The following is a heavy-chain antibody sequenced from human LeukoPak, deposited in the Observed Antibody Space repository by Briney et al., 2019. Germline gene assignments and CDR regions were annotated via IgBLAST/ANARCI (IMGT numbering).Heavy chain of an antibody. CDR2: ISGSGDMT. D-gene: IGHD2-2*01. Sequence: GGSLRLSSAASGFTFSSYAMSWVRQAPGKRLEWVSAISGSGDMTYYADSVKGRFTISRDNSKNTLYLQMDSLRAEDTAVYYCARDLYCSSTSCYGFDYWGQGTLVTVSS. CDR1: GFTFSSYA. V-gene: IGHV3-23*01. CDR3: ARDLYCSSTSCYGFDY. J-gene: IGHJ4*02.